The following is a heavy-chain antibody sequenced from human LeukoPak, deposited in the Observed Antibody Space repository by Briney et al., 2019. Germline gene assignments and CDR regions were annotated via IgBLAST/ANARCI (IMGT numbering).Heavy chain of an antibody. Sequence: ASVKVSCKASGYTFTSYYMHCVRQAPGQGLEWMGIINPSGGSTSYAQKFQGRVTMTRDMSTSTVYMELSSLRSEDTAVYYCARDSGITGTTVDQGGPYNWFDPWGQGTLVTVSS. V-gene: IGHV1-46*01. D-gene: IGHD1-20*01. J-gene: IGHJ5*02. CDR2: INPSGGST. CDR3: ARDSGITGTTVDQGGPYNWFDP. CDR1: GYTFTSYY.